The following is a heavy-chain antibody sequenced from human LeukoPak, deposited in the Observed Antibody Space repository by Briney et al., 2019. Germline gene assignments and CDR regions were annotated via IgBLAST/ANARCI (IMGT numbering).Heavy chain of an antibody. CDR2: IKQDGSEK. J-gene: IGHJ6*02. D-gene: IGHD6-6*01. Sequence: GRSLRLSCAASGFTFSSYWMSWVRLAPGKGLEWVANIKQDGSEKYYVDSVKGRFTISRDNAKNSLYLQMNSLRAEDTAVYYCASGPRSSDYYYYGMDVWGQGTTVTVSS. V-gene: IGHV3-7*01. CDR3: ASGPRSSDYYYYGMDV. CDR1: GFTFSSYW.